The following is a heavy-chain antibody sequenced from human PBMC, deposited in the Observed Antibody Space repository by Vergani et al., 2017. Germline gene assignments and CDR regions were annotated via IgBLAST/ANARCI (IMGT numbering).Heavy chain of an antibody. CDR1: GGSISSGDYY. V-gene: IGHV4-30-4*08. D-gene: IGHD3-22*01. CDR2: IYYSGST. CDR3: ARGLKGLSSGYTTSGY. Sequence: QVQLQESGPGLVKPSQTLSLTCTVSGGSISSGDYYWSWIRQPPGKGLEWIGYIYYSGSTYYNPSLKSRVTISVDTSKNQFSLKLSSVTAADTAVYYCARGLKGLSSGYTTSGYWGQGTLVTVSS. J-gene: IGHJ4*02.